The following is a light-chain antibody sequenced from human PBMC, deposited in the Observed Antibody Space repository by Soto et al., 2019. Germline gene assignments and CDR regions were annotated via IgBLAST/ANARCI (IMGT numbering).Light chain of an antibody. CDR1: ISDIGGYNY. CDR3: SSYTSSSTLCV. CDR2: EVS. Sequence: QSALTQPASVSGSPGQSITISCTGTISDIGGYNYVSWYQQHPGKAPKLMIYEVSNRPSGVSNRFSGSKSGNTASLTISGLQAEDEADYYCSSYTSSSTLCVFGTGTKLTVL. J-gene: IGLJ1*01. V-gene: IGLV2-14*01.